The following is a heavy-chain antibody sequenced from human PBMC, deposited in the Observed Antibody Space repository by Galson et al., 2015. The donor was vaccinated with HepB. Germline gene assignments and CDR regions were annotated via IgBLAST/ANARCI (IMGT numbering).Heavy chain of an antibody. CDR2: IYSGGAT. CDR3: ASPFCTGGSCYPLWY. Sequence: SLRLSCAASGFTVSNTYMNWVRQAPGKGLEWVSVIYSGGATYYAASVQGRFTISRDNSKNTLYLHVNNLRAEDTAVYYCASPFCTGGSCYPLWYWGQGTLVTVSS. V-gene: IGHV3-53*01. CDR1: GFTVSNTY. D-gene: IGHD2-15*01. J-gene: IGHJ4*02.